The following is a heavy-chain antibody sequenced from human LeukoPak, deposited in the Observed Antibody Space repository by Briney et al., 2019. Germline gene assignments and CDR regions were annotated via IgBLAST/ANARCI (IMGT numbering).Heavy chain of an antibody. V-gene: IGHV4-59*01. CDR3: ARGGYYYLDV. J-gene: IGHJ6*03. CDR2: IFHNGNT. Sequence: SETLSLTCTVSDGSMSPYYWSWIRQSPGKGLEWIAYIFHNGNTKYNPSLWSRVTISIDTSRNQVFLNLNSVTVADTAVYYCARGGYYYLDVWGKGTTVTVSS. CDR1: DGSMSPYY.